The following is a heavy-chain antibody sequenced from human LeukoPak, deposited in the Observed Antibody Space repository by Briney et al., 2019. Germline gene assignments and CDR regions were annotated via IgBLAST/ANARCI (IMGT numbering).Heavy chain of an antibody. J-gene: IGHJ4*02. Sequence: GGSLRLSCAASGFTFSSYAMHWVRQAPGKGLEWVSGISWNSGSIGYADSVKGRFTISRDNAKNSLYLQMNSLRAEDTALYYCAKDLCSGGSCWSFDYWGQGTLVTVSS. CDR1: GFTFSSYA. D-gene: IGHD2-15*01. V-gene: IGHV3-9*01. CDR3: AKDLCSGGSCWSFDY. CDR2: ISWNSGSI.